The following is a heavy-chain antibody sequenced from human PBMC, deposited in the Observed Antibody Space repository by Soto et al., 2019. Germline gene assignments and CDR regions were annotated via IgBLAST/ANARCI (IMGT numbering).Heavy chain of an antibody. J-gene: IGHJ4*02. CDR1: GGTFSSYA. CDR2: IIPIFGTA. Sequence: SVKVSCKASGGTFSSYAISWVRQAPGQGLEWMGGIIPIFGTANYAQKFQGRVTITADESTSTAYMELSSLRSDDTAVYYCARDPAFGPYSGSYFDYWGQGTLVTVSS. V-gene: IGHV1-69*13. D-gene: IGHD1-26*01. CDR3: ARDPAFGPYSGSYFDY.